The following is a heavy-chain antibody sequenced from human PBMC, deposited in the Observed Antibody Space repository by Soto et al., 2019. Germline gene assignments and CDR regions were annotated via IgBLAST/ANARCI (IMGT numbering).Heavy chain of an antibody. Sequence: QITLKESGPTLVKPTQTLTLTCTFSGFSLSTSGVGVGWIRQPPGKALEWLALIYWDDDKRYSPSLKSRLTSTKDTSKRQVVLTSTNTDPVDTATYYCAHGLSGYYFDCWGQGTLVTVSS. CDR3: AHGLSGYYFDC. CDR2: IYWDDDK. D-gene: IGHD3-10*01. J-gene: IGHJ4*02. CDR1: GFSLSTSGVG. V-gene: IGHV2-5*02.